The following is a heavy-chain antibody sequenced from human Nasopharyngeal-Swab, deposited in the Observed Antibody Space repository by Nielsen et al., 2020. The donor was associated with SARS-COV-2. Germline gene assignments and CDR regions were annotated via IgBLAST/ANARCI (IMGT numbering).Heavy chain of an antibody. D-gene: IGHD4-23*01. Sequence: GESLKISCAASGFTFSTYSMNWVRQAPGKGLEWVSYITSSSSTKYYADSVKGRFTISRDNSKNSLYLQMNSLRTEDTALYYCAKGESDGGNAPLDYWGQGTLVAVSS. CDR1: GFTFSTYS. V-gene: IGHV3-48*04. CDR3: AKGESDGGNAPLDY. J-gene: IGHJ4*02. CDR2: ITSSSSTK.